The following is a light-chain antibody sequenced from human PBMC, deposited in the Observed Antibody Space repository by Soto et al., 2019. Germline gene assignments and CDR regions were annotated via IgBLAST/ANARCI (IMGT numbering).Light chain of an antibody. CDR3: QQYNNWPRT. Sequence: EIVMTQSPATLSVSPGERATLSCRASQSVSSNLAWYQQKPGQAPNLLIYGASTRATGIPARFSGSGSGTEFTLTISSLQSEDFAVYYCQQYNNWPRTFGQGTKVDIK. CDR2: GAS. CDR1: QSVSSN. J-gene: IGKJ1*01. V-gene: IGKV3-15*01.